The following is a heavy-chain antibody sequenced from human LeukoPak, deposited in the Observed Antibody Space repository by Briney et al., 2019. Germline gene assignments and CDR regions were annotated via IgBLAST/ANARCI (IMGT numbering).Heavy chain of an antibody. V-gene: IGHV1-2*02. D-gene: IGHD2-21*01. J-gene: IGHJ4*02. CDR3: VSWAGGNSDVASFDF. Sequence: ASVTVSCKASASIFSDYYMHWVRQVPGRGFEWMGWISRRSGATKIAPKFRGRVTLTRDISISTAYVELTNLASDDTAVYYCVSWAGGNSDVASFDFWGQGTLVLVSS. CDR2: ISRRSGAT. CDR1: ASIFSDYY.